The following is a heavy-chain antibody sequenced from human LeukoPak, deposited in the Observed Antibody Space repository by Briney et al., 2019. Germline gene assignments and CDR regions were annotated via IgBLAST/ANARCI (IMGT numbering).Heavy chain of an antibody. CDR3: ARTLKWLQAHDY. Sequence: PGGPLRLSCAASGFTFSSYWMHWVRQAPGKGLVWVSRINSDGSSTSYADSVKGRFTISRDNAKNTLYLQMNSLRAEDTAVYYCARTLKWLQAHDYWGQGTLVTVSS. CDR1: GFTFSSYW. V-gene: IGHV3-74*01. D-gene: IGHD5-12*01. CDR2: INSDGSST. J-gene: IGHJ4*02.